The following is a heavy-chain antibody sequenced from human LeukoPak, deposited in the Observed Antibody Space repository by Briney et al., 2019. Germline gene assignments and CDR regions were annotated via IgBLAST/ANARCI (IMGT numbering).Heavy chain of an antibody. CDR2: IWYDGSNK. Sequence: PGRSLRLSCAASGFTFSSFGMHWVRQAPGKGLEWVAVIWYDGSNKYYADSVKGRFTISRDNSKNTLYLQMNSLRVEDTAIYYCVKVRGRARVGYFDYWGQGTLVTVSS. D-gene: IGHD1-26*01. J-gene: IGHJ4*02. V-gene: IGHV3-33*06. CDR3: VKVRGRARVGYFDY. CDR1: GFTFSSFG.